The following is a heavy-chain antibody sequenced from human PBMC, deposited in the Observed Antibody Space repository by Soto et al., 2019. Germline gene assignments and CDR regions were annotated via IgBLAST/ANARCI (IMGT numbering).Heavy chain of an antibody. CDR2: ISSSGSTI. CDR3: ARAVYSGSYYGAFDI. V-gene: IGHV3-48*03. CDR1: GFTFSSYE. J-gene: IGHJ3*02. D-gene: IGHD1-26*01. Sequence: GGSLRLSCAASGFTFSSYEMNWVRQAPGKGLEWVSYISSSGSTIYYADSVKGRFTISRDNAKNSLYLQMNSLRGEDPAVYYCARAVYSGSYYGAFDIWGQGTMVTVSS.